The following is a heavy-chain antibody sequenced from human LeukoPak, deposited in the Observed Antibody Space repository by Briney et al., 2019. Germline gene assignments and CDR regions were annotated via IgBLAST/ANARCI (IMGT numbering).Heavy chain of an antibody. J-gene: IGHJ4*02. V-gene: IGHV3-73*01. CDR2: IRSKANSYAT. CDR1: GFTFSGSA. CDR3: TRWLQNLWYFDY. D-gene: IGHD5-24*01. Sequence: GGSLRLSCAASGFTFSGSAMHWVRQASGKGLEWVGRIRSKANSYATPYVASVKGRFTISRDDSKNTAYLQMNSLKTEDTAVYYCTRWLQNLWYFDYWGQGTLVTVSS.